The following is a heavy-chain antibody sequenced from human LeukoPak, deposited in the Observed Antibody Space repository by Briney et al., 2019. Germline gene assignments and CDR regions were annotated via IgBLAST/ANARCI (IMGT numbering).Heavy chain of an antibody. Sequence: AGGSLRLSCAASGFTFSSYWMSWVRQAPGKGLEWVANIKQDGSEKYYVDSVKGRFTISRDNSKNTLFLQMNTLRADDTAVYSCARPNDDLLTIWDWGQGTLVTVSS. CDR1: GFTFSSYW. CDR3: ARPNDDLLTIWD. CDR2: IKQDGSEK. V-gene: IGHV3-7*01. J-gene: IGHJ1*01. D-gene: IGHD3-9*01.